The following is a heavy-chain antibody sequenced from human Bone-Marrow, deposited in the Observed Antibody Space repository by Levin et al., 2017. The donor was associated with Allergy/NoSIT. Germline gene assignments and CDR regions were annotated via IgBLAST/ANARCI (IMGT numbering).Heavy chain of an antibody. CDR3: ARDVGP. V-gene: IGHV3-66*01. Sequence: VASVKVSCDASGLTFSLYAMNWVRQAPGKGLEWVSLVYSGGDTYYADSVKGRFTISRDKSTNTMFLQMNNLRVEDTAVYYCARDVGPWGPGTLVTVSS. CDR1: GLTFSLYA. CDR2: VYSGGDT. D-gene: IGHD1-26*01. J-gene: IGHJ5*02.